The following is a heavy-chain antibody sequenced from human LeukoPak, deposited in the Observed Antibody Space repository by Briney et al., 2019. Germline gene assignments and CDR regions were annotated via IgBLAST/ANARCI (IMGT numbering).Heavy chain of an antibody. J-gene: IGHJ4*02. Sequence: GGSLRLSCAASGFTFSSYAMHWVRQAPGKGLEWVALISYDGNNKYYADSVKGRFTISRDTSKNTLCLQLNSLRPEDTAMYYCVRDRCSSCHYFDRWGQGTLVAVSS. V-gene: IGHV3-30-3*01. CDR3: VRDRCSSCHYFDR. CDR2: ISYDGNNK. CDR1: GFTFSSYA. D-gene: IGHD6-13*01.